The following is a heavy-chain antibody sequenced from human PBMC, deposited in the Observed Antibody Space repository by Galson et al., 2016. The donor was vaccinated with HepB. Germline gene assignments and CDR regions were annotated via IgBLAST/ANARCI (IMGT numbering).Heavy chain of an antibody. CDR2: ISSSISTI. V-gene: IGHV3-48*02. D-gene: IGHD2-8*02. CDR1: GFTFSRSG. Sequence: SLRLSCAASGFTFSRSGLNWVRQAPGKGLQWISYISSSISTIYYADSVMGRFTISRDNAENSVYLQMNSLRDDDTGVYYCARELVRSAFDLWGQGTMVTVSS. J-gene: IGHJ3*01. CDR3: ARELVRSAFDL.